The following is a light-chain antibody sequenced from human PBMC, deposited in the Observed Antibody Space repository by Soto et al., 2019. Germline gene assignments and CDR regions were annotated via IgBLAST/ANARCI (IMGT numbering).Light chain of an antibody. J-gene: IGLJ3*02. V-gene: IGLV4-69*01. Sequence: QAVLTQSPSASASLGASVKLTCTLSSGHSTYAIAWHQQQPEKGPRFLMNLDSAGRHSKGDEIPDRFSGSSSGAERYLTLSSLPSEDEADYYCQTWGTGFRVFGGGTKLTVL. CDR2: LDSAGRH. CDR3: QTWGTGFRV. CDR1: SGHSTYA.